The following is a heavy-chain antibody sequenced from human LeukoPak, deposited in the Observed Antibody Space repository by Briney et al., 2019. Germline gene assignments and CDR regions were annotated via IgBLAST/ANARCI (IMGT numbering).Heavy chain of an antibody. CDR2: ISGSGGST. D-gene: IGHD6-13*01. V-gene: IGHV3-23*01. CDR1: GFTFSSYA. Sequence: PGGSLRLSCAASGFTFSSYAMSWVRQAPGKGLEWVSAISGSGGSTYYADSVKGRFTISRDNSKNTLYLQMNSLRAEDTAVYYCAKVGSSSWYFRAEYFQHWGQGTLVTVSS. J-gene: IGHJ1*01. CDR3: AKVGSSSWYFRAEYFQH.